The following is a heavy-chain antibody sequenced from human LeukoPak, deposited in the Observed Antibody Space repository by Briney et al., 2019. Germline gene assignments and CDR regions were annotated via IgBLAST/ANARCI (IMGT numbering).Heavy chain of an antibody. J-gene: IGHJ4*02. CDR1: GFTFSSYA. CDR3: ARVYYYGSGTDY. V-gene: IGHV3-30*04. Sequence: GGSLRLSCAASGFTFSSYAMHWVRQAPGKGLEWVAVISYDGSNKYYADSVKGRFTISRDNSKNTLYLQMNSLRAEDTAVYYCARVYYYGSGTDYWGQGTLVTVSS. CDR2: ISYDGSNK. D-gene: IGHD3-10*01.